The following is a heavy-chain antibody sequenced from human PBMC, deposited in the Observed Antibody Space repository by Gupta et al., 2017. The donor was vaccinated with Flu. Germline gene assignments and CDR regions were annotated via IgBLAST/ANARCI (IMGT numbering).Heavy chain of an antibody. V-gene: IGHV1-8*01. CDR3: ARGPRSSGSYYKNYWYFDL. D-gene: IGHD1-26*01. Sequence: QVQLVQSGAEVKKPGASVKVSCKASGYTFTSYDINWVRQATGQGLEWMGWMNPNSGNTGYAQKFQGRVTMTRNTSISTAYMELSSLRSEDTAVYYCARGPRSSGSYYKNYWYFDLWGRGTLVTVSS. CDR2: MNPNSGNT. CDR1: GYTFTSYD. J-gene: IGHJ2*01.